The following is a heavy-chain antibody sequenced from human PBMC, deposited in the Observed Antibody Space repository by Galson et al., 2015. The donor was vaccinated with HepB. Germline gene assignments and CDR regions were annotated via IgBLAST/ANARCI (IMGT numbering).Heavy chain of an antibody. V-gene: IGHV1-18*04. CDR3: ARDLFAFNYDTYSGGGY. J-gene: IGHJ4*02. CDR2: ISAYNGNT. Sequence: SVKVSCKASGYTFTSYGIGWVRQAPGQGLEWMGWISAYNGNTNYAQKLQGRVTMTTDTSTSTAYMELRSLRSDDTAVYYCARDLFAFNYDTYSGGGYWGQGTLDTVSS. CDR1: GYTFTSYG. D-gene: IGHD3-22*01.